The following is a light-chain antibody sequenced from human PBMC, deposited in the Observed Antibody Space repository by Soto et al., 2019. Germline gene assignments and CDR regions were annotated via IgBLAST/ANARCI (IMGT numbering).Light chain of an antibody. V-gene: IGKV4-1*01. CDR2: WAS. CDR1: QSVFYSANNKKY. CDR3: QQHESNPIT. J-gene: IGKJ5*01. Sequence: EIVMAQSPDTLAVSLGEGAGTNCKPSQSVFYSANNKKYLTWYQKKKGQPPKXLIYWASTRESGVPERLSGSGYGTDLTITISSLKAEDIEVYYCQQHESNPITFGQGTRVDIK.